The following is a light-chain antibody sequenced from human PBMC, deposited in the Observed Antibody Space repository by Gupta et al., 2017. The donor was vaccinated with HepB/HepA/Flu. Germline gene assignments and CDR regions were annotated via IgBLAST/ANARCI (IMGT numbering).Light chain of an antibody. Sequence: DIQMTQSPSSLSASVGDRVTITCRASQSISSYLNWYQQKPGKAPKLLIYAASSLQSGVPSRFSGSGSGTDFTLTISRLQPEDFVTYYCQQSYSTLYTFGQGTRLEIK. CDR2: AAS. J-gene: IGKJ5*01. V-gene: IGKV1-39*01. CDR1: QSISSY. CDR3: QQSYSTLYT.